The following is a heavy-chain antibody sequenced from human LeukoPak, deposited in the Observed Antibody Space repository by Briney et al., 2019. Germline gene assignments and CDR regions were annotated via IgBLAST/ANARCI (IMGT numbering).Heavy chain of an antibody. CDR1: GFAFSRYS. V-gene: IGHV3-23*01. J-gene: IGHJ4*02. D-gene: IGHD3-16*01. CDR3: AKHALGSSKYYDL. CDR2: ISGGGGGVT. Sequence: GGSLRLSCGASGFAFSRYSMRCVRQAPGKGLEWVSFISGGGGGVTYYAESVRGRFTISRDHSKNTLYLQMNSLRADDAAVYSCAKHALGSSKYYDLWGQGTLVSVSS.